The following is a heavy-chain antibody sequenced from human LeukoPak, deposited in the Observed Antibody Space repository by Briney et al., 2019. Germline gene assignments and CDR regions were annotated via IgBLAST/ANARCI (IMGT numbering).Heavy chain of an antibody. J-gene: IGHJ4*02. V-gene: IGHV4-59*12. CDR2: IYYSGST. D-gene: IGHD3-22*01. CDR3: ARGFYDSSGYPRGYFDY. CDR1: GGSISSYY. Sequence: PSETLSLTCTVSGGSISSYYWSWIRQPPGKGLEWIGYIYYSGSTNYNPSLKSRVTISVDTSKNQFSLKLSSVTAADTAVYYCARGFYDSSGYPRGYFDYWGQGTLVTVSS.